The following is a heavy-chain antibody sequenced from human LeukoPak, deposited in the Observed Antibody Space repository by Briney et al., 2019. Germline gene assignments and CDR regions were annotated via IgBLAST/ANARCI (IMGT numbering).Heavy chain of an antibody. J-gene: IGHJ4*02. CDR1: GYTFTGYY. CDR3: VRGSLRYFDY. Sequence: ASVRVSCKASGYTFTGYYIHWVRRAPGQGLEWVGFINRNSGNKNSAQKIQDRVTMTRAKSMSTVYMDLTRLRFDATAVYYCVRGSLRYFDYWGQGTLVTVSS. V-gene: IGHV1-2*02. D-gene: IGHD2-15*01. CDR2: INRNSGNK.